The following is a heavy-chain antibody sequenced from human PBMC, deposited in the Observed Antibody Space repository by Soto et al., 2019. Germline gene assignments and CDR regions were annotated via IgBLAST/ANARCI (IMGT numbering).Heavy chain of an antibody. V-gene: IGHV5-51*01. J-gene: IGHJ6*02. Sequence: SQKISCNASGYSFTSYWIGWMSQMTGKVLEWMGIISPGDSDTRYSPSYQGQVTISADKSISTAYLQWSSLKASDTAMYDCAIFGGCFGLDVLGQGTSVTVSS. CDR3: AIFGGCFGLDV. CDR1: GYSFTSYW. CDR2: ISPGDSDT. D-gene: IGHD3-10*01.